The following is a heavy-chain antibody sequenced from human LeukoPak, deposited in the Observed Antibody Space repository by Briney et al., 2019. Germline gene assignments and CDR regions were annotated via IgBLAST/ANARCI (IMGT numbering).Heavy chain of an antibody. V-gene: IGHV3-21*01. Sequence: KPGGSLRLSCAASGFTFSSYSMNWVRQAPGKGLEWVSSISSSSSYIYYADSVKGRFTISRDNAKNSLYLQMNSLRAEDTAVYYCARDPLLWFGELLDGYFDYWGQGTLVTVSS. J-gene: IGHJ4*02. CDR2: ISSSSSYI. D-gene: IGHD3-10*01. CDR1: GFTFSSYS. CDR3: ARDPLLWFGELLDGYFDY.